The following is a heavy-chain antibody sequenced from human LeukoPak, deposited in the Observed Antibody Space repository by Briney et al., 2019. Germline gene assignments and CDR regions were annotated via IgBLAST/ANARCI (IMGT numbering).Heavy chain of an antibody. CDR1: GSTFSSYG. J-gene: IGHJ6*04. CDR3: AKLRGQLLWFGDPLLYYGMDV. Sequence: GGSLRLSCAASGSTFSSYGMHWVRQAPGKGLEWVAVISYDGSNKYYADSVKGRFTISRDNSKNTLYLQMNSLRAEDTAVYYCAKLRGQLLWFGDPLLYYGMDVWGKGTTVTVSS. D-gene: IGHD3-10*01. V-gene: IGHV3-30*18. CDR2: ISYDGSNK.